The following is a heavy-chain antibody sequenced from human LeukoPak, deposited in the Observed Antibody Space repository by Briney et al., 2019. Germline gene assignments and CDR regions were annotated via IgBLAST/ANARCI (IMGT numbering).Heavy chain of an antibody. D-gene: IGHD6-13*01. J-gene: IGHJ4*02. CDR2: INHSGST. CDR1: GGSFSDYY. V-gene: IGHV4-34*01. CDR3: ARAPAHLAAAGGDFDY. Sequence: SETLSLTCAVYGGSFSDYYWNWIRQPPGKGLEWFGEINHSGSTNYNPSLKSRVTISVDTSKNQFSLKLTSVTAADTAVYYCARAPAHLAAAGGDFDYWGQGTLVTVPS.